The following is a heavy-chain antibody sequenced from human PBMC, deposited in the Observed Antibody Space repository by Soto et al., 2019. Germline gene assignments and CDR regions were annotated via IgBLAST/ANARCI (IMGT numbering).Heavy chain of an antibody. CDR2: ISYDGSNK. D-gene: IGHD4-17*01. CDR3: ARDPRGYYGGNWGDWFDP. CDR1: GFTFSSYA. Sequence: QVQLVESGGGVVQPGRSLRLSCAASGFTFSSYAMHWVRQAPGKGLEWVAVISYDGSNKYYADSVKGRFTISRDNSKNALYLQMNGLRAEDTAVYYCARDPRGYYGGNWGDWFDPWGQGTLVTVSS. J-gene: IGHJ5*02. V-gene: IGHV3-30-3*01.